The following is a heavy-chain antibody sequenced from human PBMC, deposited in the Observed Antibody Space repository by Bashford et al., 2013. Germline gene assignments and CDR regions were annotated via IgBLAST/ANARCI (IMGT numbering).Heavy chain of an antibody. V-gene: IGHV4-4*07. J-gene: IGHJ6*02. CDR3: ARSMWSMDV. Sequence: SETLSLTCTVSGGSISGHYWSWIRQPAGKGLEWIGRIYTSGSTNYNPSLKSRVTISIDTSKNQFSLKVNSVTAADTAVYYCARSMWSMDVWGQGTTVTVSS. D-gene: IGHD2-21*01. CDR2: IYTSGST. CDR1: GGSISGHY.